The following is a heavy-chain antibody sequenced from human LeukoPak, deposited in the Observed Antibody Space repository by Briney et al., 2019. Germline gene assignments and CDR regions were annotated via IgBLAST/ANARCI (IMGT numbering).Heavy chain of an antibody. CDR3: AEPEGGYYDIRPD. CDR2: IYSGGST. CDR1: GFTVSSNY. V-gene: IGHV3-53*01. Sequence: GGSLRLSCAASGFTVSSNYMSWVRQAPGKGLEWVSVIYSGGSTYYADSVKGRFTISRDNSKNTLYLQMNSLRAEDTAVYYCAEPEGGYYDIRPDWGQGTLVTVSS. J-gene: IGHJ4*02. D-gene: IGHD3-22*01.